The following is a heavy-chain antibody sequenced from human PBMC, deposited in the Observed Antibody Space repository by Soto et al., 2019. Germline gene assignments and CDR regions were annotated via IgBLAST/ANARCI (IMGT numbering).Heavy chain of an antibody. Sequence: QVPLVESGGGVVQPGRSLRLSCAASGFTFSSYGMHWVRQAPGKGLEWVAVISYDGSNKYYADSVKGRFTISRDNSKNTLYLQMNSLRAEDTAVYYCAKEGRGGSGWYCHYWGQGTLVTVSS. J-gene: IGHJ4*02. V-gene: IGHV3-30*18. CDR1: GFTFSSYG. CDR2: ISYDGSNK. D-gene: IGHD6-19*01. CDR3: AKEGRGGSGWYCHY.